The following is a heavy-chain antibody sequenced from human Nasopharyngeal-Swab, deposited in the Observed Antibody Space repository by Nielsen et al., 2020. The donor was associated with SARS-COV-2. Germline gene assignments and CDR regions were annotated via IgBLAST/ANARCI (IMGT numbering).Heavy chain of an antibody. V-gene: IGHV3-23*01. CDR3: TRGGFSHSMDV. D-gene: IGHD3-10*01. J-gene: IGHJ6*02. Sequence: VRQAPGKGLEWVSAISGSGGSTNYADSVQGRFTISRDNAKNTLSLQMNSLRDEDSAIYYCTRGGFSHSMDVWGQGTTVTVSS. CDR2: ISGSGGST.